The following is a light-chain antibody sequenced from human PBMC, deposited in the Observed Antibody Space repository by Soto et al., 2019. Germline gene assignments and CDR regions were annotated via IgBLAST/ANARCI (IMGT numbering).Light chain of an antibody. V-gene: IGKV3-15*01. CDR2: DAS. CDR3: QQYDNWPPLT. CDR1: QSVSNN. J-gene: IGKJ4*01. Sequence: EIVMTQSPATLSVSPGEGATLSCRASQSVSNNLAWYQQKPGQPPRLLIYDASNRAAGVAARLSGSGSGTEFTLTITSLQSEDFAVYYCQQYDNWPPLTFGGGTRVDIK.